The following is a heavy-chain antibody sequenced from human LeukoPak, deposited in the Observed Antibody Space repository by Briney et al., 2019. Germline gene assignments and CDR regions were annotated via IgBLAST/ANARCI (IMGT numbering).Heavy chain of an antibody. CDR1: GGSISSYY. V-gene: IGHV4-59*01. CDR3: AATGTSDLGESWFDP. J-gene: IGHJ5*02. Sequence: SETLSLTCTVSGGSISSYYWSWIRRPPGKGLEWIGDIYYSGSTNYNPSLKSRVTISVDTSKNQFSLKLSSVTAADTAVYYCAATGTSDLGESWFDPWGQGTLVTVSS. D-gene: IGHD1-7*01. CDR2: IYYSGST.